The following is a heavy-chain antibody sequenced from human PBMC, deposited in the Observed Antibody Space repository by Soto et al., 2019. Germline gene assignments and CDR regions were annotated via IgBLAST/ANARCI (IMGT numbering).Heavy chain of an antibody. CDR2: IYYSGST. CDR3: ARSIVGDHRWFDP. CDR1: VGSISSSSYY. V-gene: IGHV4-39*01. D-gene: IGHD1-26*01. J-gene: IGHJ5*02. Sequence: SETLSLTCTFSVGSISSSSYYCGWIRQPPGKGLEWIGSIYYSGSTYYNPSLKSRVTISVDTSKNQFSLKLSSVTAADTAVYCCARSIVGDHRWFDPWGQGTLVTVSS.